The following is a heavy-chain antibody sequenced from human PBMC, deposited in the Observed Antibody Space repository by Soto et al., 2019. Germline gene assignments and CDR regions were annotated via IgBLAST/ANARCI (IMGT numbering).Heavy chain of an antibody. D-gene: IGHD6-13*01. V-gene: IGHV3-30*03. CDR1: GFTFSSYG. Sequence: GGSLRLSCAASGFTFSSYGMHWVHQAPGKGLEWVAVISYDGSNKYYADSVKGRFTISRDNSKNTLYLQMNSLRVEDTAVYYCARHPERIAQIGWFDPWGQGTLVTVSS. CDR3: ARHPERIAQIGWFDP. J-gene: IGHJ5*02. CDR2: ISYDGSNK.